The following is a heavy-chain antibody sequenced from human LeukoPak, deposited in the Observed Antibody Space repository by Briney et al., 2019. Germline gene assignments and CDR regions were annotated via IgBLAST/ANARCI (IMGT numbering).Heavy chain of an antibody. Sequence: PSETLSLTCTVSGGSISSSSYYWGWIRQPPGKGLEWIGSIYYSGSPYYNPSLKSRVTISVDTSKNQFSLKLRSVTAADTAVYYCARKIGYCSSTSCYGILYFDYWGQGTLVTVSS. J-gene: IGHJ4*02. CDR2: IYYSGSP. CDR1: GGSISSSSYY. CDR3: ARKIGYCSSTSCYGILYFDY. D-gene: IGHD2-2*01. V-gene: IGHV4-39*01.